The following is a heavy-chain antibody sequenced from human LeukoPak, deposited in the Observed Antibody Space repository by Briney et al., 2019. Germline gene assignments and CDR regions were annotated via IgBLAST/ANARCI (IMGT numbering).Heavy chain of an antibody. Sequence: PGGSLRLSCAVSGFAFSTYAMGWVRQAPGRGLEWVSALSANGANTYYADSVKGCFTISRDDSKYMLYLQMNSLRADDTAVYYCAKDFRGSYDYWGQGALVTVSS. V-gene: IGHV3-23*01. CDR2: LSANGANT. J-gene: IGHJ4*02. CDR3: AKDFRGSYDY. CDR1: GFAFSTYA. D-gene: IGHD3-16*01.